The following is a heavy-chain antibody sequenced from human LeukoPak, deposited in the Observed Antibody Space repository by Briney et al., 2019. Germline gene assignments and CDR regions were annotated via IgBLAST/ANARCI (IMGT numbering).Heavy chain of an antibody. CDR2: ISGSGGST. CDR3: AKAYSSSWYANWFDP. CDR1: GFTFSSYA. V-gene: IGHV3-23*01. D-gene: IGHD6-13*01. J-gene: IGHJ5*02. Sequence: PGGSLRLSCAASGFTFSSYAMSWVRQAPGKGLEWVSAISGSGGSTYYADSVKGRFTISRDNSKNTLYLQMNSLRAEDTAVYYCAKAYSSSWYANWFDPWGQGTLVTVSS.